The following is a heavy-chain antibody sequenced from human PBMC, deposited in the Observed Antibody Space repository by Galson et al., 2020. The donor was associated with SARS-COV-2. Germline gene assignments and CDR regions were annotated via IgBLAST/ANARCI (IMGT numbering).Heavy chain of an antibody. CDR1: GYSISTTNY. CDR2: IYPSGST. D-gene: IGHD3-22*01. Sequence: SQTLSLTCAVSGYSISTTNYWGWVRQPPGKGLEWIGSIYPSGSTYYNPSLKSRVTISLDTPKNQFSLRLDSVTAADTALYYCARQGVNMIVLVTVPGWYFDLWGRGTLVTVSS. CDR3: ARQGVNMIVLVTVPGWYFDL. V-gene: IGHV4-38-2*01. J-gene: IGHJ2*01.